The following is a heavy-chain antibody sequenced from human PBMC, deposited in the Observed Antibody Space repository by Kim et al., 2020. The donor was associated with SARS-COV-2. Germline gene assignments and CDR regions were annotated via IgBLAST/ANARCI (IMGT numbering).Heavy chain of an antibody. CDR3: AKYTVAVAFDI. V-gene: IGHV3-30-3*02. J-gene: IGHJ3*02. D-gene: IGHD6-19*01. CDR1: GFTFSSYA. CDR2: ISYDGSNK. Sequence: GGSLRLSCAASGFTFSSYAMHWVRQAPGKGLEWVAVISYDGSNKYYADSVKGRFTISRDNSKNTLYLQMNSLRAEDTAVYYCAKYTVAVAFDIWGQGTMVTVSS.